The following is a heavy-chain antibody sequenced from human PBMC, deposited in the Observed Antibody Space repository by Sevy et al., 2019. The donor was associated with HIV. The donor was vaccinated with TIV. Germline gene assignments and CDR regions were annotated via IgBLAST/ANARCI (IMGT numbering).Heavy chain of an antibody. CDR1: GGSISSSSYY. Sequence: SETLSLTCTVSGGSISSSSYYWGWIRQPPGKGLEWIGSIYYSGSTYYNPSLKSRVTISVDTSKNQFSLKLSSVTAADTAVYYCARYGPNYTYYYDSSGYYPDYWGQGTLVTVSS. CDR3: ARYGPNYTYYYDSSGYYPDY. V-gene: IGHV4-39*01. J-gene: IGHJ4*02. D-gene: IGHD3-22*01. CDR2: IYYSGST.